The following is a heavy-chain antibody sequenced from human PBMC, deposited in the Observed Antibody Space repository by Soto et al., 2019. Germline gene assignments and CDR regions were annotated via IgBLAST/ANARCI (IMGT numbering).Heavy chain of an antibody. Sequence: QVQLQESGPRLVKPSETLSLTCTVSGGSLTNYYWSWIRQPPGKGLEWLGYIHHSGVTNYNPSLPSRVTMSVDTSKNQCSLRLNSLTAADTAVYYCAREAGEYCTSTGCYGRFYFDYWGQGTLATVSS. V-gene: IGHV4-59*01. CDR1: GGSLTNYY. D-gene: IGHD2-2*01. CDR2: IHHSGVT. CDR3: AREAGEYCTSTGCYGRFYFDY. J-gene: IGHJ4*02.